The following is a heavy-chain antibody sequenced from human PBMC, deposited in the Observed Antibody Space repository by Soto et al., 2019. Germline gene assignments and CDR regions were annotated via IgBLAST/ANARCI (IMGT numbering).Heavy chain of an antibody. CDR3: ARSQGSSTSLEIYYYYYYGMDG. CDR1: GGTFGSYA. D-gene: IGHD2-2*01. V-gene: IGHV1-69*01. Sequence: QVQLVQSGAEVKKPGSSVKVSCKASGGTFGSYAISWVRQAPGQGLEWMGGIIPIPGTANYAQKFQGRVTIAADESTSTAYMELSSLRSEDTAVYYCARSQGSSTSLEIYYYYYYGMDGWVQGTTVTVSS. CDR2: IIPIPGTA. J-gene: IGHJ6*02.